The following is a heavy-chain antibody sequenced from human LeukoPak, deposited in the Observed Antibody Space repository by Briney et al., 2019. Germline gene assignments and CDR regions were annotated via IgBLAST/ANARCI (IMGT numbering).Heavy chain of an antibody. V-gene: IGHV1-2*02. D-gene: IGHD3-22*01. CDR1: GYTFTSYP. CDR3: AKLYPHDSHDY. J-gene: IGHJ4*02. Sequence: ASVKVSCKASGYTFTSYPISWVRQAPGQGLEWMGWINPNSGGTNYAQKFQGRVTMTRDTSISTAYMELSRLRSDDTAVYYCAKLYPHDSHDYWGQGTLVTVSS. CDR2: INPNSGGT.